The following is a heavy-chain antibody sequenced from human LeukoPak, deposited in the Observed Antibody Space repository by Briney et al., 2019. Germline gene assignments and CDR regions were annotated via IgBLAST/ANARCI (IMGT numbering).Heavy chain of an antibody. CDR3: AKRGPPEGSYGNWRDP. Sequence: GGSLRLSCAASGFTFSSFGMHWARQAPGKGLEWVAAIQDDGTHYAESVEGRFTISRDNSKSTVYLQMNTLRPADTALYYCAKRGPPEGSYGNWRDPWGQGTLVTVSS. J-gene: IGHJ5*02. CDR1: GFTFSSFG. V-gene: IGHV3-30*19. D-gene: IGHD3-10*01. CDR2: IQDDGTH.